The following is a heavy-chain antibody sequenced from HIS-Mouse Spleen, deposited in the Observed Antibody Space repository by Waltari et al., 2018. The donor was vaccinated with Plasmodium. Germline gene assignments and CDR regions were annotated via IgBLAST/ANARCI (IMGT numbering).Heavy chain of an antibody. D-gene: IGHD6-13*01. CDR1: GFTFRSYW. CDR2: IKQDGSAK. V-gene: IGHV3-7*01. Sequence: EVQLVESGGGLVQPGGSLRLSCAASGFTFRSYWVSWVGQAPGKGMEWVANIKQDGSAKDYVDSVKGRFTISRDNAKNALYLQMNSLRAEDTAVYYCASSWYWYFDLWGRGTLVTVSS. J-gene: IGHJ2*01. CDR3: ASSWYWYFDL.